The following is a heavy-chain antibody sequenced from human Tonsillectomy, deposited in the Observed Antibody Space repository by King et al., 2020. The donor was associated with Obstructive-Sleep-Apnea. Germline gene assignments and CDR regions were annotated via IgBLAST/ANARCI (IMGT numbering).Heavy chain of an antibody. D-gene: IGHD5-24*01. CDR1: GGSINSYY. CDR3: ARDRVGRDGYNRFDY. J-gene: IGHJ4*02. Sequence: LQLQESGPGLVKPSETLSLTCTVSGGSINSYYWSWIRQTPGKGLEWIGDISYSGSTNYNPSLKSRVTISVDTSKNQFSLKLSSVTAADTAVYYCARDRVGRDGYNRFDYWGQGTLVTVSS. V-gene: IGHV4-59*01. CDR2: ISYSGST.